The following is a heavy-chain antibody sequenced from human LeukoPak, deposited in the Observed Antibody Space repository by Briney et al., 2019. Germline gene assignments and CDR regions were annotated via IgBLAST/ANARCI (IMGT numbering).Heavy chain of an antibody. J-gene: IGHJ4*02. D-gene: IGHD2/OR15-2a*01. CDR2: IDSDGTLT. CDR3: ARNIGSD. Sequence: GGSLRLSCSASGFTFDSSWMYWVRQAPGKGLVWVARIDSDGTLTSYADSVKGRFTISRDNAKNTVYLQMNSLRAEDTAIYYCARNIGSDWGQGTLVTVSS. CDR1: GFTFDSSW. V-gene: IGHV3-74*01.